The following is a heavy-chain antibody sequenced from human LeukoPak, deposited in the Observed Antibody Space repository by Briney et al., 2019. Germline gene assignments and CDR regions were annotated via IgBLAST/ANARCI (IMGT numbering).Heavy chain of an antibody. J-gene: IGHJ6*03. V-gene: IGHV1-2*02. CDR3: ARDGWFGELLSPRYYYYMDV. CDR1: GYTFTSYG. CDR2: INPNSGGT. Sequence: ASVKVSCKASGYTFTSYGISWVRQAPGQGLEWMGWINPNSGGTNYAQKFQGRVTMTRDTSISTAYMELSRLRSDDTAVYYCARDGWFGELLSPRYYYYMDVWGKGTTVTISS. D-gene: IGHD3-10*01.